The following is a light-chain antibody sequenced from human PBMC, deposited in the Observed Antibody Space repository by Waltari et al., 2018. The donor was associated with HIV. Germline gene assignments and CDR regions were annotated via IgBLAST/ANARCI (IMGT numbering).Light chain of an antibody. J-gene: IGLJ3*02. CDR2: SNY. Sequence: QSVLTQPPSASGAPGQRVTIPCSGSSSTIGGNTVSWYQQVPGTTAKFLIASNYQRPSGVPDRFSGSKSGTSASLAISGLQSEDEADYYCAAWDGNGHWVFGGGTKLTVL. V-gene: IGLV1-44*01. CDR1: SSTIGGNT. CDR3: AAWDGNGHWV.